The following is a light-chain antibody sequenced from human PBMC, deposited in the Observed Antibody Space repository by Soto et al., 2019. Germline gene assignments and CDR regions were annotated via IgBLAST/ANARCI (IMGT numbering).Light chain of an antibody. CDR1: STDY. CDR3: GSYTSSNTLGV. CDR2: EVS. J-gene: IGLJ3*02. Sequence: QSALTQPASVSGSPGQSITISCTGMSTDYVSWYQQHPGKAPRLMIYEVSNRPSGVSNRFSGSKSGNTASLTISGLQAEDEADYYCGSYTSSNTLGVFGGGTKLTVL. V-gene: IGLV2-14*01.